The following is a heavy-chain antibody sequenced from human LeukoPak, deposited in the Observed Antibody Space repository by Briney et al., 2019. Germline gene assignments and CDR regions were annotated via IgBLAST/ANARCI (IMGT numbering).Heavy chain of an antibody. Sequence: PSETLSLTCTVSGYSISRGYYWGWIRQPPGKGLEWIGSTDHSGSTYYNPSLKSRVAISVDTSKNQFSLDLSSVTAADTAVYYCAREGYGSGPPPNAFDIWGQGTMVTVSS. J-gene: IGHJ3*02. V-gene: IGHV4-38-2*02. CDR3: AREGYGSGPPPNAFDI. CDR2: TDHSGST. CDR1: GYSISRGYY. D-gene: IGHD3-10*01.